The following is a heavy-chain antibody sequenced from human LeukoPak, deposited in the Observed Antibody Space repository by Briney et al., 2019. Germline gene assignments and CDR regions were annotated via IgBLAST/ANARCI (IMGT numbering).Heavy chain of an antibody. J-gene: IGHJ3*02. CDR2: ISADNGNT. D-gene: IGHD6-25*01. CDR3: ARDQASASGAFDI. V-gene: IGHV1-18*01. Sequence: ASVKVSSKASGYTFSSYGISWVRLAPGPGLEWMGWISADNGNTNYVQKFQGRVTMTTDTSTSTAYMELSSLRSEDTAVYYCARDQASASGAFDIWGQGTKVTVSS. CDR1: GYTFSSYG.